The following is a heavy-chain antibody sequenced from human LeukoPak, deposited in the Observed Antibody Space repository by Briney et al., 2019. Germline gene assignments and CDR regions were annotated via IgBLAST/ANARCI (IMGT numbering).Heavy chain of an antibody. CDR1: GYTFTGYY. CDR2: INPNSGGT. CDR3: ARGYSIVVVPAASNWFDP. J-gene: IGHJ5*02. V-gene: IGHV1-2*04. D-gene: IGHD2-2*01. Sequence: ASVKVSCKASGYTFTGYYMHWVRQAPGQGLEWMGWINPNSGGTNYAQKFQGWVTMTRDTSISTAYMELSRLRSDDTAVYYCARGYSIVVVPAASNWFDPWARELWSPSPQ.